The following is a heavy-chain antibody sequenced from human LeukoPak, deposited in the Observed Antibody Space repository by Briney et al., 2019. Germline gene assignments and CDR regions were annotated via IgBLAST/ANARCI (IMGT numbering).Heavy chain of an antibody. J-gene: IGHJ4*02. CDR3: ASDGIAVDRGIGYFDY. CDR1: GFTFRSYG. D-gene: IGHD6-13*01. V-gene: IGHV3-33*01. Sequence: GKSLRLSCAASGFTFRSYGMHWVRQAPGKGLEWVAVIWYDGSNKYYADSVKGRFTISRDNSENTLYLQMNSLRAEDTALYYCASDGIAVDRGIGYFDYWGQGTLVTVSS. CDR2: IWYDGSNK.